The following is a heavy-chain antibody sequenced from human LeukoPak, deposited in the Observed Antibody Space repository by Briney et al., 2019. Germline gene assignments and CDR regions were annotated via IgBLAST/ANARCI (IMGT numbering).Heavy chain of an antibody. D-gene: IGHD2-8*01. CDR2: IYYSGST. V-gene: IGHV4-30-4*01. J-gene: IGHJ4*02. CDR3: ARFTDCTNGVCYAPYYFDY. Sequence: SQTLSPTCTVSGGSISSGDYYWSWIRQPPGKGLEWTGYIYYSGSTYYNPSLKSRVTISVDTSKNQFSLKLSSVTAADTAVYYCARFTDCTNGVCYAPYYFDYWGQGTLVTVSS. CDR1: GGSISSGDYY.